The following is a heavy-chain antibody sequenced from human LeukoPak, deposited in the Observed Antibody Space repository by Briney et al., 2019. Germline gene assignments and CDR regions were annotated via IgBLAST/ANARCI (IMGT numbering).Heavy chain of an antibody. D-gene: IGHD5-12*01. Sequence: SETLSLTCTVSGGSISSSSYYWGWIRQPPGKGLEWIGSIYYSGSTYYNPSLKSRVTISVDTSKNRLSLKLSSVTAAATAVYYCARQQSGYVGGYYYYMDVWGKGTTVTVSS. V-gene: IGHV4-39*01. J-gene: IGHJ6*03. CDR2: IYYSGST. CDR1: GGSISSSSYY. CDR3: ARQQSGYVGGYYYYMDV.